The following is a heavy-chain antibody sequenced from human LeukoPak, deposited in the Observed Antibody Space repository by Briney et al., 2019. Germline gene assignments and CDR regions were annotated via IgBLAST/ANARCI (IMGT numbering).Heavy chain of an antibody. J-gene: IGHJ4*02. D-gene: IGHD6-13*01. CDR3: ARGGSLLIAADAGNFDY. CDR2: ISYDGSNK. V-gene: IGHV3-30-3*01. CDR1: GFTFSSYA. Sequence: GGSLRLSCAASGFTFSSYAMHWVRQAPGKGLEWVAVISYDGSNKYYAGSVKGRFTISRDNSKNTLYLQMNSLRAEDTAVYYCARGGSLLIAADAGNFDYWGQGTLVTVSS.